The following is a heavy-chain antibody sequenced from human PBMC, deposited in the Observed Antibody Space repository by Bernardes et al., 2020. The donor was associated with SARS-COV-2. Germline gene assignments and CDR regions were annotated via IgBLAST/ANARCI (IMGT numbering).Heavy chain of an antibody. CDR2: VNQGGFT. CDR3: ARDRVPTMTALGGDGGIDY. V-gene: IGHV4-4*02. J-gene: IGHJ4*02. Sequence: SEALSLTCAVSGASISSSNWWIWVRQPPGKGLEWIGEVNQGGFTNYKPSLKSRVTISVDKSKNQFSLKLSSVTAADTAVYYCARDRVPTMTALGGDGGIDYWGQGTLSPSPQ. D-gene: IGHD4-17*01. CDR1: GASISSSNW.